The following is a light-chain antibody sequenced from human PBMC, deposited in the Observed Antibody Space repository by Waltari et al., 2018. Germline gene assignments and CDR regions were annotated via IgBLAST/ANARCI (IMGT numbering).Light chain of an antibody. CDR1: ITDVDSSNH. CDR3: SSYTSSSTLGV. V-gene: IGLV2-14*01. Sequence: QSALTQPASVSGSPGQSVTLPCTGPITDVDSSNHASWYQQHPGKAPKLMIDEVSNRPSGVSDRFSGSKSGNTASLTISGLQAEDEAVYFCSSYTSSSTLGVFGTGTKVTVL. CDR2: EVS. J-gene: IGLJ1*01.